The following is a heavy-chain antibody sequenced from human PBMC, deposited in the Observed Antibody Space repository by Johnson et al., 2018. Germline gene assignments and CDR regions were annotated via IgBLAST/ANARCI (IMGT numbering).Heavy chain of an antibody. V-gene: IGHV3-23*04. J-gene: IGHJ1*01. CDR2: ISGGGGRT. CDR3: AQDQHTTWVAYFQH. CDR1: GLTFSSYA. Sequence: VQLVESGGGLVQPGGSLRLSCAASGLTFSSYAMSWVRQAPGKGLEWVATISGGGGRTYYADSVKGRFTISRDNSKNTLYLQMASRRAEDTAIYYCAQDQHTTWVAYFQHWGQGTLVTVSS. D-gene: IGHD1-14*01.